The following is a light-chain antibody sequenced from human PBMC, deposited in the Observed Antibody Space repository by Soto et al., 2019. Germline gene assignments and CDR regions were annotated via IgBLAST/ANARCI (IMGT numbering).Light chain of an antibody. J-gene: IGKJ4*01. Sequence: TVMTQSPATLSVSPGERATLSCGASQSISTNLAWYQQKPGQAPRLLIYGASTRATGVPTRFSGSRSGAEFTLTIDSLQSEHLEVYYCQPAEVWTLTLGGGT. V-gene: IGKV3-15*01. CDR3: QPAEVWTLT. CDR1: QSISTN. CDR2: GAS.